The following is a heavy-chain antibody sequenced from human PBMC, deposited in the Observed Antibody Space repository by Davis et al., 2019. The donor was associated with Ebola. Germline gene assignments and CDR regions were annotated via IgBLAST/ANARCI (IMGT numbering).Heavy chain of an antibody. CDR2: INYSGST. CDR1: GGSISSYY. Sequence: SETLSLTCTVSGGSISSYYWSWIRQSPGKGLEWIGEINYSGSTNYNPSLESRVTISLDTSKRQFSLKVSSVTAEDTAVYYCAKDTFDYWGQGTLVTVSS. CDR3: AKDTFDY. V-gene: IGHV4-34*01. J-gene: IGHJ4*02.